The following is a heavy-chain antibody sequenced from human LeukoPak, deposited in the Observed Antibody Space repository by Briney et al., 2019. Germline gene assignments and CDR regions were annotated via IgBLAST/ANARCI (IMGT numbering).Heavy chain of an antibody. CDR3: ARETSSHPLGGLVINYYYYYMGV. CDR1: GYSISSGYY. Sequence: KPSETLSLTCTVSGYSISSGYYWGWIRQPPGKGLEWIGSIYHSGSTYYNPSLKSRVTISVDTSKNQFSLKLSSVTAADTAVYYCARETSSHPLGGLVINYYYYYMGVWGKGTTVTVSS. D-gene: IGHD3-9*01. J-gene: IGHJ6*03. V-gene: IGHV4-38-2*02. CDR2: IYHSGST.